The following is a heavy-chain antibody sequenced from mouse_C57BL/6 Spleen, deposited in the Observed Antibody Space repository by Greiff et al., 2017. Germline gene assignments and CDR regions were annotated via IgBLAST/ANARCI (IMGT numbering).Heavy chain of an antibody. D-gene: IGHD1-1*01. V-gene: IGHV1-59*01. J-gene: IGHJ4*01. CDR1: GYTFTSYW. CDR2: IDPSDSYT. CDR3: AVYYGSSYDYYAMDY. Sequence: QVQLQQPGAELVRPGTSVKLSCKASGYTFTSYWMHWVKQRPGQGLEWIGVIDPSDSYTNYNQKFKGKATLTVDTSSSTAYMQLSSLTSEDSAVYYCAVYYGSSYDYYAMDYWGQGTSVTVSS.